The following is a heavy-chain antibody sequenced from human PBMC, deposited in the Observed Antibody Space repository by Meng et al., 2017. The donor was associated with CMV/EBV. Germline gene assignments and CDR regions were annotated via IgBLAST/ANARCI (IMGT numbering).Heavy chain of an antibody. D-gene: IGHD2-2*01. CDR1: GESFSGYY. J-gene: IGHJ5*02. CDR2: INHSGST. CDR3: ARRVGRVVPAAIHWFDP. Sequence: YGESFSGYYWSWIRQPPGKGLEWIGEINHSGSTNYNPSLKSRVTISVDTSKNKFSLKLSSVTAADTAVYYCARRVGRVVPAAIHWFDPWGQGTLVTVSS. V-gene: IGHV4-34*01.